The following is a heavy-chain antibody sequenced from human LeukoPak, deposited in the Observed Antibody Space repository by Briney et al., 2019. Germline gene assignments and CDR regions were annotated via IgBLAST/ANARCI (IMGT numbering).Heavy chain of an antibody. J-gene: IGHJ4*02. CDR3: ARHRHSQCYAY. CDR2: ISYSGST. CDR1: GDSVSSSSTIYY. Sequence: SETLSLTCTVSGDSVSSSSTIYYWGWVRQPPGKGVEWIGSISYSGSTYYNPSLRSRVTISTDTSNNQFSPKLTSVPAADTAVYYCARHRHSQCYAYWGQGTLVTVSS. D-gene: IGHD2-2*01. V-gene: IGHV4-39*01.